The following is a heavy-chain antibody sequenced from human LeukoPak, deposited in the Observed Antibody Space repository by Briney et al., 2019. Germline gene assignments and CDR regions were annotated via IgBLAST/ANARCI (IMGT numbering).Heavy chain of an antibody. J-gene: IGHJ5*02. CDR3: ARTRGYYSGSGSFPGFDP. CDR2: INPSDSYT. V-gene: IGHV5-10-1*01. CDR1: GYSFTSYW. D-gene: IGHD3-10*01. Sequence: GEPLKISCKGSGYSFTSYWISWVRQMPGKGLEWMGRINPSDSYTNYSPSFQGHVTISADKSISTAYLQWSSLKASDTAMYYCARTRGYYSGSGSFPGFDPWGQGTLVTVSS.